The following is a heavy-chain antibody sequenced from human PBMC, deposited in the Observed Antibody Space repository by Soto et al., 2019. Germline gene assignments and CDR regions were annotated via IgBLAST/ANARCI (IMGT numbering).Heavy chain of an antibody. Sequence: EVQLLKSGGGLVQPGGSRRLSCAASGFTFSKHAMNWVRQAPGKGLEWVSAVSDSGGNTWYAASVKGRFTISRDNSKNTLYLQMDSLRAEDTAIYYCGKDVWWTSVWGQGTRVTVSS. J-gene: IGHJ4*02. D-gene: IGHD2-15*01. CDR3: GKDVWWTSV. CDR1: GFTFSKHA. V-gene: IGHV3-23*01. CDR2: VSDSGGNT.